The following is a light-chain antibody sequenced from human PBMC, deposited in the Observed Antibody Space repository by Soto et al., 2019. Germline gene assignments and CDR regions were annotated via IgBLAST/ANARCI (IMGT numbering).Light chain of an antibody. V-gene: IGKV3-20*01. Sequence: EIVLTQSPATLSLSPGERATLSCRASQTITIISLAWYQQKPGQAPRFLLCGESRRATGVSDRFSGSGSGTEFSLTISSLEHEDSAVYYCQQYGHLPQTFGGGTKVEI. CDR3: QQYGHLPQT. CDR2: GES. CDR1: QTITIIS. J-gene: IGKJ4*02.